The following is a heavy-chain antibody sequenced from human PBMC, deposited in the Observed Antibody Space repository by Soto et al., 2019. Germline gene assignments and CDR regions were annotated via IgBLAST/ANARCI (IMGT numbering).Heavy chain of an antibody. D-gene: IGHD6-13*01. V-gene: IGHV3-48*01. CDR2: ISSSSSTI. J-gene: IGHJ4*02. Sequence: EVQLVESGGGLVQPGGSLRLSCAASGFTFSSYSMNWVRQAPGKGLEWVSYISSSSSTIYYADSMKGRFTISRDNAKNSLYLQMNSLRAEDTAVYYCARDPYSSSWMSDYWGQGTLVTVSS. CDR1: GFTFSSYS. CDR3: ARDPYSSSWMSDY.